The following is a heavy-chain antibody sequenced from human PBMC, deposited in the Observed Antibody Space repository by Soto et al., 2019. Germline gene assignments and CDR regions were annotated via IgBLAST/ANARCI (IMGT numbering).Heavy chain of an antibody. D-gene: IGHD2-2*01. Sequence: PGGSLRLSCAASGFTFSSYAMHWVRQAPGKGLEWVAVISYDGSNKYYADSVKGRFTISRDNSKSTLYLQMNSLRAEDTAVYYCARVPATAKRYYYYYYGMDVWGQGTTVTVSS. V-gene: IGHV3-30-3*01. CDR3: ARVPATAKRYYYYYYGMDV. CDR2: ISYDGSNK. CDR1: GFTFSSYA. J-gene: IGHJ6*02.